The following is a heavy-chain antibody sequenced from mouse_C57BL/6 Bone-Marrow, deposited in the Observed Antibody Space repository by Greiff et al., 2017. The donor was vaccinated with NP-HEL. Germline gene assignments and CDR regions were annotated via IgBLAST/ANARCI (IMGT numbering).Heavy chain of an antibody. CDR3: ASHYGSSLWYFDV. D-gene: IGHD1-1*01. CDR2: ISYDGSN. CDR1: GYSITSGYY. Sequence: ESGPGLVKPSQSLSLTCSVTGYSITSGYYWNWIRQFPGNKLEWMGYISYDGSNNYNPSLKNRISITRDTSKNQFFLKLNSVTTEDTATYYCASHYGSSLWYFDVWGTGTTVTVSS. V-gene: IGHV3-6*01. J-gene: IGHJ1*03.